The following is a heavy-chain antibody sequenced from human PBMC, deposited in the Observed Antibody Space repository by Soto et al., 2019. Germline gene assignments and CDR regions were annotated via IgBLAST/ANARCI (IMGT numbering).Heavy chain of an antibody. CDR2: TCYRSRWYN. Sequence: ASETLSLTCAVYGGSFSGYYWNWIRQSPSRGLEWLGRTCYRSRWYNDYAVSVRSRITVNADTSKNQFSLHLNSVTPEDTAAYYCAGTSSLQWYYMDVWDKGTTVTVSS. D-gene: IGHD1-7*01. CDR1: GGSFSGYY. J-gene: IGHJ6*03. CDR3: AGTSSLQWYYMDV. V-gene: IGHV6-1*01.